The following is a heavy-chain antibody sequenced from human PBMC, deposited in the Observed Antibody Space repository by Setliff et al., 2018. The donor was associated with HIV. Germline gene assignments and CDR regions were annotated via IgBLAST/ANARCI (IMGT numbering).Heavy chain of an antibody. CDR3: VRQADCGGDCVLGY. CDR1: GYSISIGYY. Sequence: SETLSLTCAVSGYSISIGYYWGWIRQAPGKGLEWIGNVHNSGDTNYNPSLKSRVTMSIDTSKSQFSLKLSSVTAADTAVYYCVRQADCGGDCVLGYWGQGTLVTVSS. J-gene: IGHJ4*02. D-gene: IGHD2-21*02. CDR2: VHNSGDT. V-gene: IGHV4-38-2*01.